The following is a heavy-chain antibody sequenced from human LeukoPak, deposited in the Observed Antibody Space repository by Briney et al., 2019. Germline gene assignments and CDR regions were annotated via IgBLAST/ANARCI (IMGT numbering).Heavy chain of an antibody. Sequence: ASVKVSCKASGYTFTSYYMHWVRQAPGQGLEWMGWINPNSGATLYAQKFQGRVTMTRDTSINTAYMELSSLRSDDTAVYYCTRAKRVIFDYWGQGTLVTVSS. V-gene: IGHV1-2*02. CDR1: GYTFTSYY. CDR2: INPNSGAT. CDR3: TRAKRVIFDY. D-gene: IGHD1-1*01. J-gene: IGHJ4*02.